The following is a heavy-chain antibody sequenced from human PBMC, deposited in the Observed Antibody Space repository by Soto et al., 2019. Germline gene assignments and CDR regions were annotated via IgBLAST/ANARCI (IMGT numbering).Heavy chain of an antibody. CDR2: STTSGNT. J-gene: IGHJ4*02. Sequence: GGSLRLSCAASGLTFNNYGFTWVRQAPGKGLEWVSVSTTSGNTYYADSVKGRFTISRDNSQSTLYLQMNSLRAEDTAVYYCAKLPYTSGSIDYWGPGTLVTVSS. CDR3: AKLPYTSGSIDY. V-gene: IGHV3-23*01. D-gene: IGHD5-12*01. CDR1: GLTFNNYG.